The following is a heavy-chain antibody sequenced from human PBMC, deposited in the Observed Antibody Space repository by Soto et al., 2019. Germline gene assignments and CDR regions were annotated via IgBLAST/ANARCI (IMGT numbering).Heavy chain of an antibody. D-gene: IGHD4-17*01. CDR3: AKDLQSYGDYAYYCYGMDV. J-gene: IGHJ6*02. CDR1: GFPFSTSG. Sequence: QVQLVESGGGEVQPGRSLTISCAASGFPFSTSGMHWVRQTPGKGLEWVAVISYDGTNKFYSDSVKGRFTMSRDNFKNTLTLQMNSLRADDTAVYSCAKDLQSYGDYAYYCYGMDVWGLGTRVTVSS. CDR2: ISYDGTNK. V-gene: IGHV3-30*18.